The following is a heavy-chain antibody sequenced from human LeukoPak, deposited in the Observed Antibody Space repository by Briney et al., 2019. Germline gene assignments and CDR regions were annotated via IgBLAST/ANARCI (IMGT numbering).Heavy chain of an antibody. CDR1: GFTFSSYA. V-gene: IGHV3-23*01. D-gene: IGHD1-26*01. CDR3: AKVSGYYYYYGMDV. Sequence: GRSLRLSCAASGFTFSSYAMSWVRQAPGKGLEWVSAISSSGGNTNYADSVKVRFTISRDNFKTTLYLQMNSLRAEDRGVYYCAKVSGYYYYYGMDVWGQGTTVTASS. CDR2: ISSSGGNT. J-gene: IGHJ6*01.